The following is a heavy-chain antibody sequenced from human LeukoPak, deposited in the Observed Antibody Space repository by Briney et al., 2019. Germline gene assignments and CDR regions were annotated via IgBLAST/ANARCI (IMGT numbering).Heavy chain of an antibody. CDR3: ATDPEVVSNQGFDH. Sequence: GGSLRLSCAASGFTFDDYAMHWVRQAPGKGLEWVSLISWDGGSTYYADSVKGRFTISRDNSKNSLYLQMNSLRAEDTALYYCATDPEVVSNQGFDHWGQGTLVTVSS. J-gene: IGHJ4*02. V-gene: IGHV3-43D*04. CDR1: GFTFDDYA. D-gene: IGHD2-15*01. CDR2: ISWDGGST.